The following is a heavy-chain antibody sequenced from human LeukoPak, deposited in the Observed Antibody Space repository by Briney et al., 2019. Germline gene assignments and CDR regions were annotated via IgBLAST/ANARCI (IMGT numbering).Heavy chain of an antibody. CDR2: ISSNGGST. D-gene: IGHD2-2*01. V-gene: IGHV3-64D*09. Sequence: GGSLRLSCAASGFTFSSYWMHWVRQAPGKGLEYVSAISSNGGSTYYADSVKGRFTISRDNSKNTLYLQMSSLRAEDTAVYYCAKASCSSTSCYEYFQHWGQGTLVTVSS. CDR1: GFTFSSYW. CDR3: AKASCSSTSCYEYFQH. J-gene: IGHJ1*01.